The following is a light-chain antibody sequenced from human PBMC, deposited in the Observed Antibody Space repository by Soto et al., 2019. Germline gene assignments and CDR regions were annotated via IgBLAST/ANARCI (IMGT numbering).Light chain of an antibody. V-gene: IGLV7-46*01. Sequence: QTVVTQEPSLTVSPGGTVTLTCDSSTGAVTNDHYPYWFQQKPGQAPSPLIYDTGNKHSWTPARFSGSLLGGKAALTLSGAQPEDEADYYCLLFYSTARLIFGGGTKLTVL. CDR3: LLFYSTARLI. CDR1: TGAVTNDHY. J-gene: IGLJ2*01. CDR2: DTG.